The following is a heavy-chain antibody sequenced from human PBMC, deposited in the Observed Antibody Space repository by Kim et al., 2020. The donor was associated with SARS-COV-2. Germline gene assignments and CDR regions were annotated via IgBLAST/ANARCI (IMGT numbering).Heavy chain of an antibody. J-gene: IGHJ5*02. CDR1: GYSFTSYW. Sequence: GESLKISCKGSGYSFTSYWIGWVRQMPGKGLEWMGIIYPGDSDTRYSPSFQGQVTISADKSISTAYLQWSSLKASDTAMYYCARQDIAAAGTGYNWFDPWGQGTLVTVSS. D-gene: IGHD6-13*01. V-gene: IGHV5-51*01. CDR3: ARQDIAAAGTGYNWFDP. CDR2: IYPGDSDT.